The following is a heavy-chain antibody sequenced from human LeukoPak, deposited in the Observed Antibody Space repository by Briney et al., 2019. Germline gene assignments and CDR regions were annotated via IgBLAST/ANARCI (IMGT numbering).Heavy chain of an antibody. V-gene: IGHV3-48*01. J-gene: IGHJ4*02. CDR3: ARDLYSGSYYDFDY. CDR2: ISSSSSTT. CDR1: GFTFSSYA. D-gene: IGHD1-26*01. Sequence: PGGSLRLSCAASGFTFSSYAMNWVRQAPGKGLEWVAYISSSSSTTHYADSVTGRFSISRDNAKSSLYLQMNSLRVEDTAVYYCARDLYSGSYYDFDYWGQGTLVTVSS.